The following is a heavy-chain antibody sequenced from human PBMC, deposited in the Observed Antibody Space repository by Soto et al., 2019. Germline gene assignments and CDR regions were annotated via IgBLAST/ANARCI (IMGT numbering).Heavy chain of an antibody. J-gene: IGHJ4*02. CDR3: PKIEIFFSPSLWYFDY. CDR2: INPNSGGT. CDR1: GFTFTGHY. Sequence: ASVKVSCKASGFTFTGHYIHWVRQAPGQGLEWMGWINPNSGGTSYAQKFQGRLTMTTDTSITTAYMELSRLSSDDTAFYYCPKIEIFFSPSLWYFDYWGQGTLVTVSS. D-gene: IGHD3-3*01. V-gene: IGHV1-2*02.